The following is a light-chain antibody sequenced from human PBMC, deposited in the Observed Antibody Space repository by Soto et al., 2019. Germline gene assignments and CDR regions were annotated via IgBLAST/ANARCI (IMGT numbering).Light chain of an antibody. CDR2: EGT. Sequence: SALTQPASVSGSPGQSISISCTGTSSDVGKYKFVSWYQQHPGKAPKVIIYEGTKRPSGVSNRFSGSKSGNTASLTISGLQAEDEADYYCCSHAGSGTLVFGGGTKVTVL. CDR1: SSDVGKYKF. V-gene: IGLV2-23*01. CDR3: CSHAGSGTLV. J-gene: IGLJ3*02.